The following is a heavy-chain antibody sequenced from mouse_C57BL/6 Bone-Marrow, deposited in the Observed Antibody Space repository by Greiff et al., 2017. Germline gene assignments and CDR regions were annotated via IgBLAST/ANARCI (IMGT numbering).Heavy chain of an antibody. CDR2: IDPSDSET. Sequence: QVQLQQPGAELVRPGSSVKLSCKASGYTFTSYWMHWVKQRPIQGLEWIGNIDPSDSETHYNQKFKDKATLTVDKSSSTAYMQLSSLTSADSAVYYCARGGARYYGSSLYLDYWGQGTTLTVSS. CDR1: GYTFTSYW. J-gene: IGHJ2*01. V-gene: IGHV1-52*01. CDR3: ARGGARYYGSSLYLDY. D-gene: IGHD1-1*01.